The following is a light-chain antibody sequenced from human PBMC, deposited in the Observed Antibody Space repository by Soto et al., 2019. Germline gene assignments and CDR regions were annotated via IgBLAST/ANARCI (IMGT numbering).Light chain of an antibody. CDR1: SSNIGAGYD. J-gene: IGLJ2*01. CDR2: GNI. CDR3: TSWDDNLSAVV. V-gene: IGLV1-40*01. Sequence: QSVLTQPPSVSGAPGQRVTISCTGSSSNIGAGYDVHWYQQRPGTAPKLLIFGNINRPSGVPDRFSGSKSGTSASLAITGLQAEDEGDYYCTSWDDNLSAVVFGGGTKLTVL.